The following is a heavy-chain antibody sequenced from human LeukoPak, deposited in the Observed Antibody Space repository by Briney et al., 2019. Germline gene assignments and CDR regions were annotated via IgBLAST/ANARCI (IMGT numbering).Heavy chain of an antibody. D-gene: IGHD5-12*01. J-gene: IGHJ4*02. V-gene: IGHV1-69*06. CDR3: ARDGGYDWINDY. CDR1: GYTFTGYY. Sequence: GASVKVSCKASGYTFTGYYMHWVRQAPGQGLEWMGGIIPIFGTANYAQKFQGRVTITADKSTSTAYMELSSLRSEDTAVYYCARDGGYDWINDYWGQGTLVTVSS. CDR2: IIPIFGTA.